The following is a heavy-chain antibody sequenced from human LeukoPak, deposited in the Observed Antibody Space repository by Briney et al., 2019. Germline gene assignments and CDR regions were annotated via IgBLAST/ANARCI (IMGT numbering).Heavy chain of an antibody. CDR1: GFTFSSYG. V-gene: IGHV3-30*03. CDR3: ARVGSRGYYFDY. D-gene: IGHD1-26*01. J-gene: IGHJ4*02. CDR2: ISYDGSNK. Sequence: PGGSLRLSCAASGFTFSSYGMHWVRQAPGKGLEWVAVISYDGSNKYYADSVKGRFTISRDNANNSLYLQMNSLTAEDTVVFYCARVGSRGYYFDYWGQGALVSVSS.